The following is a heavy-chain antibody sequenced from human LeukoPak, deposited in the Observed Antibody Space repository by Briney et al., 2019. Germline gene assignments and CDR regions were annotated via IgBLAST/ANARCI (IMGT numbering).Heavy chain of an antibody. CDR3: ARDPDGGPDY. Sequence: SETLSLTCAVSGYSISSGYYWGWIRQPPGKGLEWIGSIYHSGSTYYNPSPKSRVTISVDTSKNQFSLKLSSVTAADTAVYYCARDPDGGPDYWGQGTLVTVSS. V-gene: IGHV4-38-2*02. D-gene: IGHD3-16*01. CDR1: GYSISSGYY. J-gene: IGHJ4*02. CDR2: IYHSGST.